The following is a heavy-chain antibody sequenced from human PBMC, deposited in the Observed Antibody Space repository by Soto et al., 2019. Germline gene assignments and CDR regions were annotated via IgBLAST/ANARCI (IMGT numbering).Heavy chain of an antibody. J-gene: IGHJ6*03. V-gene: IGHV3-72*01. CDR1: GFTFSDHY. Sequence: GGSLRLSCTASGFTFSDHYMDWVRQAPGKGLEWVGRIRNKVNSYTTEYAASVKGRFTISRDDSKNSLYLQMNSLKTEDTAVYFCTRVSNYLDVWGKGTTVTVSS. CDR3: TRVSNYLDV. CDR2: IRNKVNSYTT.